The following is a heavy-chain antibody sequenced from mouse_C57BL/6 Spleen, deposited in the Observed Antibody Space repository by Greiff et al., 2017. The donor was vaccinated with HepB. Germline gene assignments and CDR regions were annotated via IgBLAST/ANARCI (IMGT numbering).Heavy chain of an antibody. CDR1: GYTFTSYW. Sequence: VQLQQPGAELVKPGASVKLSCKASGYTFTSYWMQWVKQRPGQGLEWIGEIDPSDSYTNYNQKFKGKATLTVDTSSSTAYMQLSSLTSEDSAVDYCARGLGWFDYWGQGTTLTVSS. CDR3: ARGLGWFDY. J-gene: IGHJ2*01. CDR2: IDPSDSYT. V-gene: IGHV1-50*01. D-gene: IGHD3-3*01.